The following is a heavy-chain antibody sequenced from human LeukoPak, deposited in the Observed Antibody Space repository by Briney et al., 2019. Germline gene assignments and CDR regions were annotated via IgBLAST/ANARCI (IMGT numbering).Heavy chain of an antibody. J-gene: IGHJ4*02. CDR3: ARGDGYNAFDY. CDR2: ISSSGSTI. V-gene: IGHV3-48*04. CDR1: GFTFSSYW. D-gene: IGHD5-24*01. Sequence: GGSLRLSCAASGFTFSSYWMSWVRQAPGKGLEWVSYISSSGSTIYYADSVKGRFTISRDNAKNSLYLQMNSLRAEDTAVYYCARGDGYNAFDYWGQGTLVTVSS.